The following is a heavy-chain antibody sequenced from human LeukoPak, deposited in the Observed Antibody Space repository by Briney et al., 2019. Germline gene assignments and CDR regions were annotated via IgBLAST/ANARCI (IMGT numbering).Heavy chain of an antibody. CDR2: IIPIFGTA. V-gene: IGHV1-69*13. CDR1: GGTFSSYA. CDR3: AIGRIAARGRGGFDY. D-gene: IGHD6-6*01. J-gene: IGHJ4*02. Sequence: ASVKVSCKASGGTFSSYAISWVRQAPGQGLEWMGGIIPIFGTANYAQKFQGRVTITADESTSTAYMELSSLRSEDTAVYYCAIGRIAARGRGGFDYWGQGTLVTVSS.